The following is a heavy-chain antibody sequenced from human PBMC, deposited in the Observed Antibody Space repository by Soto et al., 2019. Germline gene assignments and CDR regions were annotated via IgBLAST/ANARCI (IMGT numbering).Heavy chain of an antibody. CDR2: IKQDGSEK. D-gene: IGHD3-3*01. CDR1: GFTFSSYW. Sequence: EVQLVESGGGLVQPGGSLRLSCAASGFTFSSYWMSWVRQAPGKGLEWVANIKQDGSEKYYVDSVKGRFTISRDNAKNSLYLQMNSLRAEDTAVYYCARDRVGIVLRFLEWHVNNWFDPWGQGTLVTVSS. CDR3: ARDRVGIVLRFLEWHVNNWFDP. V-gene: IGHV3-7*05. J-gene: IGHJ5*02.